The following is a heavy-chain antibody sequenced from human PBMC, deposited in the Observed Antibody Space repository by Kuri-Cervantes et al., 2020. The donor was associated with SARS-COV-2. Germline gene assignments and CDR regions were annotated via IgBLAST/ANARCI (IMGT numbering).Heavy chain of an antibody. CDR2: IYYSGST. D-gene: IGHD2-2*01. CDR1: GGSISSSSYY. Sequence: SETLSLTCTVSGGSISSSSYYWGWIRQPPGKGLEWIGSIYYSGSTYYNPSLKSRVTISVDTSMTQFSLKLSSVTAADTAVYYCARLRYCSSTSCWHFDYWGQGTLVTVSS. J-gene: IGHJ4*02. CDR3: ARLRYCSSTSCWHFDY. V-gene: IGHV4-39*07.